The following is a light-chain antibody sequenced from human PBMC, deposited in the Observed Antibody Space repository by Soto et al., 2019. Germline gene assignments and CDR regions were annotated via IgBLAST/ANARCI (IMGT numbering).Light chain of an antibody. V-gene: IGLV2-14*01. CDR1: GSDVGGYNY. J-gene: IGLJ3*02. CDR2: EVS. Sequence: QSALTQPASVSASPGQSITVSCTGTGSDVGGYNYVSWYQQHPGKAPKVMIYEVSKRPSGVSNRFSGSKSANTASLTISGLQAEDEADYYCSSYTSSNTWVFGGGTKVTVL. CDR3: SSYTSSNTWV.